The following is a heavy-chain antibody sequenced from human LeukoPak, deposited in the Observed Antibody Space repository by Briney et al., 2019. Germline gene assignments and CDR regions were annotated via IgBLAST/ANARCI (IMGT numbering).Heavy chain of an antibody. Sequence: ASVKVSCKASGYTFTGYYMHWVRQAPGQGLEWMGWTNPNSGGTNYAQKFQGRVTMTRDTSISTAYMELSRLRSDDTAVYYCARGPMVRGDHWFDPWGQGTLVTVSS. D-gene: IGHD3-10*01. CDR3: ARGPMVRGDHWFDP. CDR2: TNPNSGGT. V-gene: IGHV1-2*02. CDR1: GYTFTGYY. J-gene: IGHJ5*02.